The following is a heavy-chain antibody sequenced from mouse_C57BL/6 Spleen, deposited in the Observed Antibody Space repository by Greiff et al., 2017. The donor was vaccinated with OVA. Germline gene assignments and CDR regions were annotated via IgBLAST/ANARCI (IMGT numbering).Heavy chain of an antibody. Sequence: DVMLVESGEGLVKPGGSLKLSCAASGFTFSSYAMSWVRQTPEKRLEWVAYISSGGDYINSADTVKGRFTISRDNARNTLYLQMSILKSEDTAMYYCTREGYYGSSLDYWGQGTTLTVSS. D-gene: IGHD1-1*01. CDR1: GFTFSSYA. CDR2: ISSGGDYI. V-gene: IGHV5-9-1*02. CDR3: TREGYYGSSLDY. J-gene: IGHJ2*01.